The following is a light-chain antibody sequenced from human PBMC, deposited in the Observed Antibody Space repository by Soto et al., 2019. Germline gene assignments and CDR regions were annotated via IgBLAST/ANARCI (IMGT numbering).Light chain of an antibody. V-gene: IGLV2-14*01. Sequence: QSVLTQPPSVSGSPGQSIAISCPGTSNDVGSYNYVSWYQQHPGKAPKLMIYDVTNRPSGVSDRFSGSKSGNTASLTISGLQAEDEADYYCKSYTTSNTYVFGSGTKVTVL. CDR2: DVT. CDR3: KSYTTSNTYV. CDR1: SNDVGSYNY. J-gene: IGLJ1*01.